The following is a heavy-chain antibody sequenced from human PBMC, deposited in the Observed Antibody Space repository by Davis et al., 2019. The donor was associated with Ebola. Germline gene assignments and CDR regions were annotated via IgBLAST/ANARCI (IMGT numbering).Heavy chain of an antibody. J-gene: IGHJ4*02. D-gene: IGHD3-22*01. CDR3: AKDPGYYDSSGSLDY. Sequence: PGGSLRLSCAASGFTFDDYAMHWVRQAPGKGLEWVSGISWNSGSIGYADSVKGRFTISRDNSKNTLYLQMNSLRAEDTAVYYCAKDPGYYDSSGSLDYWGQGTLVTVSS. CDR1: GFTFDDYA. CDR2: ISWNSGSI. V-gene: IGHV3-9*01.